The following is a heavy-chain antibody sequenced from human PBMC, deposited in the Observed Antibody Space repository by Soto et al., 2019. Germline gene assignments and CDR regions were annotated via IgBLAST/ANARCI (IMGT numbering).Heavy chain of an antibody. CDR1: GYTFSHYI. V-gene: IGHV1-3*01. Sequence: QVQLVQSGAEVRKPGASVKVSCKASGYTFSHYIMHWVRQAPGQRLEWMGWISADSGDTKYSQNFQGRITITSDTSASTVYRELRSLRSEDTAVYYCARYFDRGDYYFDYWGQGTLVTVSS. CDR2: ISADSGDT. CDR3: ARYFDRGDYYFDY. J-gene: IGHJ4*02. D-gene: IGHD3-22*01.